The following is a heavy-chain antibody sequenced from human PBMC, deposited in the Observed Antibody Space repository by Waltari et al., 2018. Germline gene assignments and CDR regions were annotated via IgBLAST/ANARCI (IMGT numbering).Heavy chain of an antibody. D-gene: IGHD2-15*01. CDR2: IHHSGNT. V-gene: IGHV4-59*08. J-gene: IGHJ4*02. CDR3: ARWDIPGRYFGD. CDR1: GGSITAYF. Sequence: QVQLQESGPGLVKPSETLSLTCSVSGGSITAYFWNWIRQPPGKGLEWIGYIHHSGNTKCNPTLKSRLTMSADTSKSQFSLRLTSVTAADTAVYFCARWDIPGRYFGDWGQGAPVTVSS.